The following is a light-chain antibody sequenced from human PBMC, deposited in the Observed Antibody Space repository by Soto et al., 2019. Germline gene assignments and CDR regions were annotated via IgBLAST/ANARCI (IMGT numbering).Light chain of an antibody. J-gene: IGKJ4*01. Sequence: EIVMTQSPATLSVSPGERATLSCRASQSVNSNLAWYRPKPGQAPRLLISDASTRPTGVPARFSGSGSGTEFTLTISSLQSEDSGIYYCQQYNFWPPLTFGGGTKVEIK. V-gene: IGKV3-15*01. CDR3: QQYNFWPPLT. CDR1: QSVNSN. CDR2: DAS.